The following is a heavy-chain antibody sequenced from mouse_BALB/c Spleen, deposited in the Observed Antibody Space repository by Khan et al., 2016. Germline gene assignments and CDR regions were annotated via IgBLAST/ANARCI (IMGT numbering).Heavy chain of an antibody. CDR3: AIYYEYDWYFDV. CDR2: INTYTGEP. V-gene: IGHV9-1*02. J-gene: IGHJ1*01. Sequence: QIQLVQSGPELKKPGETVNISCKASGYTFTNYGMNWVKQAPGKGLKWMGWINTYTGEPTYADDFKGRFAFSLETSASTAYLQINNLKNEDMATYFCAIYYEYDWYFDVWGAGTTVTVSS. CDR1: GYTFTNYG. D-gene: IGHD2-4*01.